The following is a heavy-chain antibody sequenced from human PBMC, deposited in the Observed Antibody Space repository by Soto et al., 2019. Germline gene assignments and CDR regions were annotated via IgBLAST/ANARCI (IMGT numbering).Heavy chain of an antibody. CDR3: ARLTVGSYDYVWGSYRPNWFDP. CDR2: IYYSGST. CDR1: GGSISSGGYY. Sequence: SETLSLTCTVSGGSISSGGYYWSWIRQHPGKGLEWIGYIYYSGSTYYNPSLKSRVTISVDTSKNEFSLKLSSVTAADTAVYYCARLTVGSYDYVWGSYRPNWFDPWGQGTLVTVSS. V-gene: IGHV4-31*03. J-gene: IGHJ5*02. D-gene: IGHD3-16*02.